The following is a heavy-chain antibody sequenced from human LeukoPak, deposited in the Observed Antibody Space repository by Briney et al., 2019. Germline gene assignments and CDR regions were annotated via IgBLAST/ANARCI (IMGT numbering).Heavy chain of an antibody. CDR1: GFSFSRYA. V-gene: IGHV3-30-3*01. D-gene: IGHD3-10*01. J-gene: IGHJ4*02. CDR3: ARGPIWGNYGWSYFDY. CDR2: ISYDGSNK. Sequence: GRSLRLSCAASGFSFSRYAMHWVCQAPGKGLEWVAAISYDGSNKIYADSVKGRFTMSRDNSKNTLYVETNSLRAEDTAVYYCARGPIWGNYGWSYFDYWGQGTPVTVSS.